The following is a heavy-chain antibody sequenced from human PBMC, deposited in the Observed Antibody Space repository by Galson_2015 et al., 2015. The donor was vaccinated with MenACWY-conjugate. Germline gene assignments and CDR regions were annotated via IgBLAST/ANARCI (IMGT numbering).Heavy chain of an antibody. CDR2: INPADSNV. CDR3: ARHPPGGRGMDV. CDR1: GYTFTTYW. Sequence: QSGAEVTKPGESLTISCKVSGYTFTTYWIAWVRQMPGKGLEWVGLINPADSNVRYSPSFQGQVTISADESISTAYLQWSSLKASDIAIFYCARHPPGGRGMDVWGRGTTVTVSS. J-gene: IGHJ6*02. D-gene: IGHD1-26*01. V-gene: IGHV5-51*01.